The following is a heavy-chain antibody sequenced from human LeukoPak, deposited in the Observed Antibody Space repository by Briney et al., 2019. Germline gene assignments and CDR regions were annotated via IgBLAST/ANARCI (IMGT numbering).Heavy chain of an antibody. Sequence: GGSLTLSCVASGFTFSSYGMHWLRQPPGKRLEWVAFVQYNGSNKYYADSVKGRFTISRDKSKNTLYLQMNSLRAEDTAVFYCAKAWGNYRPYYFDYWGQGTLVTVS. V-gene: IGHV3-30*02. CDR1: GFTFSSYG. D-gene: IGHD3-16*02. CDR2: VQYNGSNK. J-gene: IGHJ4*02. CDR3: AKAWGNYRPYYFDY.